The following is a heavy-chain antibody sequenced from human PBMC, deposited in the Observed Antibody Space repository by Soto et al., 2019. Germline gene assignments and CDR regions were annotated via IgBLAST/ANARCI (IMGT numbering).Heavy chain of an antibody. CDR2: IIPIFGTA. CDR3: ARDPYDDSSGYPLSQH. Sequence: SVKVSCKASGGTFSSYAISWVRQAPGQGLEWMGGIIPIFGTANYAQKFQGRVTITADESTSTAYMELSSLRSEDTAVYYCARDPYDDSSGYPLSQHWGRGTLVTVSS. D-gene: IGHD3-22*01. J-gene: IGHJ1*01. V-gene: IGHV1-69*13. CDR1: GGTFSSYA.